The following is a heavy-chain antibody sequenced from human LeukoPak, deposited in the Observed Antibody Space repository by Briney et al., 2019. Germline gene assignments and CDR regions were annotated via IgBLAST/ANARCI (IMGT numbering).Heavy chain of an antibody. CDR3: ARDPPGTGG. Sequence: SETLSLTCAVYGGSFSGYYWSWIRQPPGKGLEWIGEINHSGSTNYNPSLKSRVTISVDTSKNQFSLKLSSVTAADTAVHYCARDPPGTGGWGQGTLVTVSS. CDR1: GGSFSGYY. CDR2: INHSGST. D-gene: IGHD3-10*01. J-gene: IGHJ4*02. V-gene: IGHV4-34*01.